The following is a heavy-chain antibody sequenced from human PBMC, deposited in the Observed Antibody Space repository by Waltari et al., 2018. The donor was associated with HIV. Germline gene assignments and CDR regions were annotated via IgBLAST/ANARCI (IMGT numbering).Heavy chain of an antibody. Sequence: EVQLLESGGGLVQPGGSLRLPCAASGFTFRSYALSWVRQAPGKGLEWVSALSGSGASTYYADSVKGRFTISRDNSKNTLYLQMNRLRADDTAVYYCAKDSNYDSSGPIDYWGQGTLVTVSS. V-gene: IGHV3-23*01. CDR2: LSGSGAST. CDR1: GFTFRSYA. D-gene: IGHD3-22*01. J-gene: IGHJ4*02. CDR3: AKDSNYDSSGPIDY.